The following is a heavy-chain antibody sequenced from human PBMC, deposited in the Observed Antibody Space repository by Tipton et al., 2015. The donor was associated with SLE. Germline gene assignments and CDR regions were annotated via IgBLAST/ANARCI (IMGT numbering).Heavy chain of an antibody. CDR1: GGSFSGYY. Sequence: TLSLTCAVYGGSFSGYYWSWIRQPPGKGLEWIGEINHSGSTYYNPSLKSRVTISVDTSKNQFSLKLSSVTAADTAVYYCARDSSYYGSGSHSDWGQGTLVTVSS. CDR3: ARDSSYYGSGSHSD. CDR2: INHSGST. J-gene: IGHJ4*02. D-gene: IGHD3-10*01. V-gene: IGHV4-34*01.